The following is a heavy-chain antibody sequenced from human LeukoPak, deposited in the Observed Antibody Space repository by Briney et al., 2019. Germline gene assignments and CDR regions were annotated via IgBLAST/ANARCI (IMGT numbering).Heavy chain of an antibody. CDR2: INAGNGNT. V-gene: IGHV1-3*01. CDR3: ASALHYYDSGIDY. CDR1: GYTFTNYA. D-gene: IGHD3-22*01. Sequence: ASVKVSCKGSGYTFTNYAVHWVRQAPGQRLEWMGWINAGNGNTKYSQKFQGRVTITRDTSASTAYMELSSLRSEDTAVYYCASALHYYDSGIDYWGQGTLVTVSS. J-gene: IGHJ4*02.